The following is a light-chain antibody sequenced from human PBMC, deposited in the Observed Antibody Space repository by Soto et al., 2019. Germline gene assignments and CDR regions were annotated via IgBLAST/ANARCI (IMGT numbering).Light chain of an antibody. CDR3: SSYTSSSTYV. CDR2: DVS. J-gene: IGLJ1*01. Sequence: QSALTQPASVSGSPGQSITISCTGTSTDVGGYNYVSWYQQHPGKAPKLMIYDVSKRPSGVSNRFSGSKSGNTASLTISGLQAEDEAYYYCSSYTSSSTYVFGTETKLTVL. V-gene: IGLV2-14*03. CDR1: STDVGGYNY.